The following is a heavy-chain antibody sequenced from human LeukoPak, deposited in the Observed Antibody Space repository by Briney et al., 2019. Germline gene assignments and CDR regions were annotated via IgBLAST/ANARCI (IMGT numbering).Heavy chain of an antibody. D-gene: IGHD6-13*01. CDR3: ARKSSSWSYFDY. J-gene: IGHJ4*02. Sequence: ASVKVSCKASGGTFSSYAISWVRQAPGQGLEWMGGIIPIFGTANYAQKFQGRVTIAADESTSTAYMELSSLRSEDTAVYYCARKSSSWSYFDYWGQGTLVTVSS. CDR2: IIPIFGTA. CDR1: GGTFSSYA. V-gene: IGHV1-69*13.